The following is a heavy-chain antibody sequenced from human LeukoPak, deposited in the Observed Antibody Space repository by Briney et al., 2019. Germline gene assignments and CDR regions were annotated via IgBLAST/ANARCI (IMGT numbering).Heavy chain of an antibody. V-gene: IGHV3-23*01. Sequence: GGSLRLSCAASGFTFSSYAMSWVRQAPGKGLEWDSAISGSGGSTYYADSVKGRFTISRDNSKNTLYLQMNSLRAEDTAVYYCAKRTQRGYSGYVSYWGQGTLVTVSS. CDR1: GFTFSSYA. D-gene: IGHD5-12*01. CDR3: AKRTQRGYSGYVSY. J-gene: IGHJ4*02. CDR2: ISGSGGST.